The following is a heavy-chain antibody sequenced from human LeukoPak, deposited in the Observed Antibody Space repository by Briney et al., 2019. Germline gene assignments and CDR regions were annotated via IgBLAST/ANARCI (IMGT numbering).Heavy chain of an antibody. D-gene: IGHD3-3*01. Sequence: ASVKVSCKASGYTFTSYGISWVRQAPGQGLEWMGWISAYNGNTNYAQKLQGRVTMTTDTSTSTAYVELRSLRSDGTAVYYCARDSITIFGVVIRRRSSDYWGQGTLVTVSS. CDR1: GYTFTSYG. CDR2: ISAYNGNT. V-gene: IGHV1-18*01. CDR3: ARDSITIFGVVIRRRSSDY. J-gene: IGHJ4*02.